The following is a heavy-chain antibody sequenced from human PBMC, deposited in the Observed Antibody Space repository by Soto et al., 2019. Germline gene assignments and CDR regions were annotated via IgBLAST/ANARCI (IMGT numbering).Heavy chain of an antibody. J-gene: IGHJ4*02. CDR2: INHSGST. CDR3: ARGPWNYDYIWGSKVFDY. CDR1: GGSFSGYY. V-gene: IGHV4-34*01. D-gene: IGHD3-16*01. Sequence: QVQLQQWGAGLLKPSETLSLTCAVYGGSFSGYYWSWIRQPPGKGLEWIGEINHSGSTNYNPTLKSRVTISVDTSKNPFSLKLSSVTAADTAVYYCARGPWNYDYIWGSKVFDYWGQGTLVTVSS.